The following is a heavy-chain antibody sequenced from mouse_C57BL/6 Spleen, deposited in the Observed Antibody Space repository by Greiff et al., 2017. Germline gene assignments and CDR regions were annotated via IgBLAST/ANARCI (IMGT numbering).Heavy chain of an antibody. D-gene: IGHD2-5*01. V-gene: IGHV1-18*01. J-gene: IGHJ2*01. Sequence: EVKLVESGPELVKPGASVKIPCKASGYTFTDYNMDWVKQSHGKSLEWIGDINPNNGGTIYNQKFKGKATLTVDKSSSTAYMELRSLTSVDTAVYYCARATYYSNCHPFEYLGQGTTLTVSS. CDR2: INPNNGGT. CDR3: ARATYYSNCHPFEY. CDR1: GYTFTDYN.